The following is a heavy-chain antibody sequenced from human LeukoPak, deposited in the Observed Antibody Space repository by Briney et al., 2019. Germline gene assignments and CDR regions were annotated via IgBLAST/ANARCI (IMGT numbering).Heavy chain of an antibody. CDR1: GYSFNSYW. CDR3: GRHYAAGERWLGSDY. D-gene: IGHD6-19*01. V-gene: IGHV5-51*01. J-gene: IGHJ4*02. Sequence: GESLKISCKGSGYSFNSYWIGWVRQMPGTSLEWMGIIYPGHSYTRYSPSFQGQVTISADNSHSPAYLQSSRLKASDHALLYWGRHYAAGERWLGSDYWAQGTLVTVPS. CDR2: IYPGHSYT.